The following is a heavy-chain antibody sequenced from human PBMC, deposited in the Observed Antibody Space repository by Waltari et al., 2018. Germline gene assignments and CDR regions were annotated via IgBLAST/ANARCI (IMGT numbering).Heavy chain of an antibody. Sequence: EVQLLESGGGLVQPGGSLRLSCAASGFTFSSYAMSWVRQAPGKGLEWVSAISSSGGSTYFAASVKVRFTISRDNSKNTLYQQMNVLRAEDTAVYYCAKLGSNYGDYGFDYWGQGALVTVSS. CDR2: ISSSGGST. J-gene: IGHJ4*02. CDR1: GFTFSSYA. CDR3: AKLGSNYGDYGFDY. D-gene: IGHD4-17*01. V-gene: IGHV3-23*01.